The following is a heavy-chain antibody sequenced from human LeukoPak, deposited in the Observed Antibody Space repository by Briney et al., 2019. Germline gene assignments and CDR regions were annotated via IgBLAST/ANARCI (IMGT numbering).Heavy chain of an antibody. Sequence: GGSLRLSCAASGFTFSSYGLHWVRQAPGKGLEWVAFIGNDGSDQYGDSVMGRFTISRDNSKDTLYLQMNSLRAEDTAVYYCAKYSLGDTMIVVVLDYWGQGTLVTVSS. CDR2: IGNDGSDQ. J-gene: IGHJ4*02. D-gene: IGHD3-22*01. CDR1: GFTFSSYG. CDR3: AKYSLGDTMIVVVLDY. V-gene: IGHV3-30*02.